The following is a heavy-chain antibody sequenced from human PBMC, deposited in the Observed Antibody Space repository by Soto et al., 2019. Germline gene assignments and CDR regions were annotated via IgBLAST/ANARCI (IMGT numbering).Heavy chain of an antibody. CDR3: ARKPPRAIQGWAFGMDV. J-gene: IGHJ6*02. V-gene: IGHV3-53*02. CDR1: GFSISSNY. Sequence: ELQLVETGGGLIQTGGSLRLSCAASGFSISSNYIAWVRQPPGKGLEWVSTTFSGGNTEYAASVKGRCSISRDNYKNTLYLQMDNRRIEDTAVYYCARKPPRAIQGWAFGMDVWGQGTTVSVSS. CDR2: TFSGGNT. D-gene: IGHD2-21*01.